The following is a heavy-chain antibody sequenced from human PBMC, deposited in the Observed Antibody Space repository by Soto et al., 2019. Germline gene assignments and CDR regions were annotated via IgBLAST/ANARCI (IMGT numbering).Heavy chain of an antibody. J-gene: IGHJ4*02. CDR1: GGSISSFY. V-gene: IGHV4-59*01. Sequence: SETLSLTCTVSGGSISSFYWNWLRQPPGKGLEWIGYIYYSGSTNYNPSLKSRVTISVDTSKNQFSLKLSSVTAADAAVYYCARDLQGGLDYWGQGTLVTVSS. D-gene: IGHD3-16*01. CDR3: ARDLQGGLDY. CDR2: IYYSGST.